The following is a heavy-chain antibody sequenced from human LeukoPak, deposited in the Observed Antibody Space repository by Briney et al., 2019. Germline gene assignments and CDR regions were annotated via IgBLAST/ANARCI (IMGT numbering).Heavy chain of an antibody. CDR2: IYYTGST. V-gene: IGHV4-39*07. CDR1: GGSITSSSYY. Sequence: SETLSLTCTVSGGSITSSSYYWGWIRQPPGKGPEWIGSIYYTGSTNYNPSPKSRVTISVDTSKNHLSLRLDSVTAADTAVYYCARGAVYSGGYYQLDYWGQGTLVTVSS. D-gene: IGHD1-26*01. CDR3: ARGAVYSGGYYQLDY. J-gene: IGHJ4*02.